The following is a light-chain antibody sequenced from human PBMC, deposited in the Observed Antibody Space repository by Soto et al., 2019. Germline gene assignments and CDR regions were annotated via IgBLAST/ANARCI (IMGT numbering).Light chain of an antibody. CDR2: GAS. J-gene: IGKJ1*01. V-gene: IGKV3-20*01. Sequence: IVLTQSPGTLSLSPGERATLSCRASQSVSSSYLAWYQQRPSQAPRLLIYGASSRATGIPDRFSGSGSGTDFTLTISRLEPEDFVVYYCQQYGSSPGTFGQGTKVEIK. CDR1: QSVSSSY. CDR3: QQYGSSPGT.